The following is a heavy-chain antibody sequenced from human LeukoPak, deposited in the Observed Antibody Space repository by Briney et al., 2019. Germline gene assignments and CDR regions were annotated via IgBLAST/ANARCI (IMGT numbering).Heavy chain of an antibody. J-gene: IGHJ4*02. CDR3: ARRSGSAGDVGY. CDR2: SNTYTGNT. CDR1: GYTFTSYG. Sequence: ASVKVSWKASGYTFTSYGISWVRQAPGQGLEWMGWSNTYTGNTNYAQNLQGRVTMTTDTSTSTAYMERRSLTSDDTAVYYCARRSGSAGDVGYWGQGTLVTVSS. D-gene: IGHD3-10*01. V-gene: IGHV1-18*01.